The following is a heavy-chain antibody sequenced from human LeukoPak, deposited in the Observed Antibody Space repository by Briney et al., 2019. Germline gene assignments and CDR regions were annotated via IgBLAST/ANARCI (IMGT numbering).Heavy chain of an antibody. Sequence: ASVKVSCKASGFTFTSSAVQWVRQARGQRLEWIGWIVVGSGNTNYAQKFQERVTITRDMSTSTAYMELSSLRSEDTAVYYCAADLRYNWNQVGYWGQGTLVTVSS. CDR1: GFTFTSSA. V-gene: IGHV1-58*01. CDR3: AADLRYNWNQVGY. CDR2: IVVGSGNT. J-gene: IGHJ4*02. D-gene: IGHD1-20*01.